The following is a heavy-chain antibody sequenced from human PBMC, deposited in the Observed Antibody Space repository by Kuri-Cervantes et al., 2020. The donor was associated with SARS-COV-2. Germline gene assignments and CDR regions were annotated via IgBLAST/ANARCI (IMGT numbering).Heavy chain of an antibody. CDR1: GYTFTSYA. J-gene: IGHJ4*02. CDR3: ARNRAFGDEIVGATDFEY. V-gene: IGHV1-3*01. CDR2: INAGNGNT. Sequence: ASVKVSCKASGYTFTSYAMHWVRQAPGQRLEWMGWINAGNGNTEYSQKFQGRVTITADKSTTTAYMELSSLRSEDTAVFYCARNRAFGDEIVGATDFEYWGQGTLVTVSS. D-gene: IGHD1-26*01.